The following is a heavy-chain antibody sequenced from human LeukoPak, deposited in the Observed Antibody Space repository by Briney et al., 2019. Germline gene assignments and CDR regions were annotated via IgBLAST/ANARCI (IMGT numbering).Heavy chain of an antibody. J-gene: IGHJ3*02. CDR1: GYTFTSYA. V-gene: IGHV7-4-1*02. D-gene: IGHD3-22*01. CDR2: INTNTGNP. CDR3: ARQAPPGYDSSGSQRAIDI. Sequence: ASVKVSCKASGYTFTSYAMNWVRQAPGQGLEWMGWINTNTGNPTYAQGFTGRFVFSLDTSVSTAYLQWSSLKASDTAMYYCARQAPPGYDSSGSQRAIDIWGQGTMVTVSS.